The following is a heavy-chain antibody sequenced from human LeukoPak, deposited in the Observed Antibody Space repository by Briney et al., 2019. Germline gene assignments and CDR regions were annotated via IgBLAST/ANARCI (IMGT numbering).Heavy chain of an antibody. CDR3: ARDRHDYGDYGGRPFDY. CDR2: ISSSSSYI. CDR1: GFTFSSYA. Sequence: GGSLRLSCAASGFTFSSYAMSWVRQAPGKGLEWVSSISSSSSYIYYAGSVKGRFTISRDNAKNSLYLQMNSLRAEDTAVYYCARDRHDYGDYGGRPFDYWGQGTLVTVSS. V-gene: IGHV3-21*01. J-gene: IGHJ4*02. D-gene: IGHD4-17*01.